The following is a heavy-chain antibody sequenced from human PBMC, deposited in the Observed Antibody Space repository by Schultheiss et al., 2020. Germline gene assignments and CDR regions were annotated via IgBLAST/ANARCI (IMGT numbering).Heavy chain of an antibody. D-gene: IGHD3-3*01. J-gene: IGHJ4*02. CDR2: IRYDGSNK. CDR3: AKGGYDFWSGSKNAPFDY. V-gene: IGHV3-30*02. CDR1: GFTFSNYG. Sequence: GGSLRLSCAASGFTFSNYGMHWVRQAPGKGLEWVAFIRYDGSNKYYADSVKGRCAISRDNSKNTLYLQMNSLRVEDTAVYYCAKGGYDFWSGSKNAPFDYWGQGTLVTVSS.